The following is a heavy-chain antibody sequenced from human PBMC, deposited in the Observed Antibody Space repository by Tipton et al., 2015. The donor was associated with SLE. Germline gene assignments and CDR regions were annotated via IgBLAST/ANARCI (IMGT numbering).Heavy chain of an antibody. V-gene: IGHV4-34*01. CDR2: IIHSGRT. D-gene: IGHD2-8*01. Sequence: LRLSCAASGFTFSSYAMSWIRQPPGKGLEWIGEIIHSGRTNYNPSLKSRVTISVDTSKNQFSLKLSSVTAADTAVYYCARGRVMVWGQGTLVTVSS. CDR1: GFTFSSYA. CDR3: ARGRVMV. J-gene: IGHJ4*02.